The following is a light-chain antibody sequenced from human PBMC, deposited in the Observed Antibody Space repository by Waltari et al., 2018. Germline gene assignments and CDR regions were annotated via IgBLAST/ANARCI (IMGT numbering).Light chain of an antibody. CDR3: QQGNIFPPT. V-gene: IGKV1-12*01. CDR2: SAS. CDR1: QGISNW. J-gene: IGKJ1*01. Sequence: DIQMTQSPSSVSASVGDRVTITCRASQGISNWLAWYQQKPGKAPKLLIYSASILQTGVPSRFSGSVSGTDFTLTIRNLQPEDFATYFCQQGNIFPPTFGQWTRVEVK.